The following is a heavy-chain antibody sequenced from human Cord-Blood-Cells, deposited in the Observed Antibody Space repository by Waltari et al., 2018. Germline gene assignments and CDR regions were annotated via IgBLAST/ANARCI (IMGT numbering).Heavy chain of an antibody. V-gene: IGHV3-33*01. CDR2: IWYDGSNK. Sequence: QVQLVESGGGVVQPGRSLRLSCAASGFTFSSYGMHWVRQAPGKGLEWVAVIWYDGSNKYYADSVKGRFTISRDNSKNTLYLQMNSLRAEDTAVYYCARVQGDSSSWYDYWGQGTLVTVSS. J-gene: IGHJ4*02. D-gene: IGHD6-13*01. CDR1: GFTFSSYG. CDR3: ARVQGDSSSWYDY.